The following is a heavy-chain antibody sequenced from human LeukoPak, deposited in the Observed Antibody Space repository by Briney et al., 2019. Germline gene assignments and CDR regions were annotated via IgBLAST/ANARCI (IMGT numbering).Heavy chain of an antibody. CDR1: GGSISSSSYH. J-gene: IGHJ4*02. CDR2: IYYSGNT. CDR3: ARSNGDYFAYIDY. D-gene: IGHD4-17*01. Sequence: PSETLSLTRTVSGGSISSSSYHWGWIRQPPGKGLEWIGSIYYSGNTYYNPSLKGRVTISVDTSKDQFSLKLTSVTAADTAVYYCARSNGDYFAYIDYWGQGTLVTVSS. V-gene: IGHV4-39*01.